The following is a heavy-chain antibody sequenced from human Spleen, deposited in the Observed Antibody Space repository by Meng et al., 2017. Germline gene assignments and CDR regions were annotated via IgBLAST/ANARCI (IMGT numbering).Heavy chain of an antibody. CDR2: INHSGST. J-gene: IGHJ4*02. CDR3: ARGPTTMAHDFDY. Sequence: QRHKGAAGLLKPPGTLSPTCVVFGGSFSDYYWSWIRQPPGKGLEWIGEINHSGSTNYNPSLESRATISVDTSQNNLSLKLSSVTAADSAVYYCARGPTTMAHDFDYWGQGTLVTVSS. V-gene: IGHV4-34*01. CDR1: GGSFSDYY. D-gene: IGHD4-11*01.